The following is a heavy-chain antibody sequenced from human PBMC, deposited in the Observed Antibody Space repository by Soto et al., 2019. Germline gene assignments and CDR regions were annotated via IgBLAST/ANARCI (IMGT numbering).Heavy chain of an antibody. D-gene: IGHD6-6*01. CDR1: GFIPSSYA. CDR2: ISGSGGAT. V-gene: IGHV3-23*01. CDR3: SKDAIMVSSSFNYFDF. Sequence: GGSLRLSCVVSGFIPSSYAMSWVRQAPGKGLEWVSGISGSGGATSYADSVKGQFTSTRDNSKHTLYLRMNGLSAEETFIYYFSKDAIMVSSSFNYFDFWGQGALVTVSS. J-gene: IGHJ4*02.